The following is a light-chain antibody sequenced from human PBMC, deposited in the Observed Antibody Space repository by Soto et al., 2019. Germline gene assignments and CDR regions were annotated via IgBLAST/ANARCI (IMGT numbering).Light chain of an antibody. CDR1: SSDVGSYNR. CDR3: TSFTTSSTYV. V-gene: IGLV2-18*02. CDR2: EVN. Sequence: QSVLTQPPSVSGSPGQSVSVSCTGSSSDVGSYNRVSWYQQPPGAAPKLIIYEVNNRPSGVPDRFSGSKSGDTASLTISGLRAEDEADYYCTSFTTSSTYVFGSGIKVNV. J-gene: IGLJ1*01.